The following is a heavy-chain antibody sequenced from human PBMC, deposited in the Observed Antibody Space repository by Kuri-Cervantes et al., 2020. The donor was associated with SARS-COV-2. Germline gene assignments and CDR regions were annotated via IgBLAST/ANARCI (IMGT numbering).Heavy chain of an antibody. CDR2: IIPIFGIA. Sequence: VKVSCKASGGTFSSYAISWVRQAPGQGLEWMGGIIPIFGIANYAQKFQGRVTITADKSTSTAYMELSSLRSEDTAVYYCASEQTMGASFDYWGQGTLVTVSS. J-gene: IGHJ4*02. D-gene: IGHD1-26*01. CDR3: ASEQTMGASFDY. CDR1: GGTFSSYA. V-gene: IGHV1-69*17.